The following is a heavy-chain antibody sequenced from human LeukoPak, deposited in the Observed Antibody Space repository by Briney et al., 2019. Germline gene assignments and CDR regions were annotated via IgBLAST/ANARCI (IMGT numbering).Heavy chain of an antibody. D-gene: IGHD3-22*01. Sequence: PSETLSLTCTASGGSISSSSYYWGWIRQPPGKGLEWIGSIYYSGRTYYNPSLKSRVTISVDTSKNQFSLKLSSVTAADTAVYYCARYDSSGYYTDWGQGTLVTVSS. J-gene: IGHJ4*02. V-gene: IGHV4-39*07. CDR1: GGSISSSSYY. CDR3: ARYDSSGYYTD. CDR2: IYYSGRT.